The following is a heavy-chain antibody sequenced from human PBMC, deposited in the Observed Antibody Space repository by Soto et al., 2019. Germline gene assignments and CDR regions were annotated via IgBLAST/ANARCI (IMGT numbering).Heavy chain of an antibody. D-gene: IGHD6-6*01. Sequence: GSLRLSCAASGFTFSSYAMSWVRQAPGKELEWVSAISGSGGSTYYADSVKGRFTISRDNSKNTLYLQMNSLRAEDTAVYYCAKARPARDYYYYGMDVWGQGTTVTVSS. CDR3: AKARPARDYYYYGMDV. CDR1: GFTFSSYA. CDR2: ISGSGGST. J-gene: IGHJ6*02. V-gene: IGHV3-23*01.